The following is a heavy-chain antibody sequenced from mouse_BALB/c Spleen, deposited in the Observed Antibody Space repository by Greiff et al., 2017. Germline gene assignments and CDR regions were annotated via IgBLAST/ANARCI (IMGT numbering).Heavy chain of an antibody. CDR2: IWAGGST. CDR1: GFSLTSYG. V-gene: IGHV2-9*02. CDR3: ARDKGLYDGYGFDY. Sequence: VKLVESGPGLVAPSQSLSITCTVSGFSLTSYGVHWVRQPPGKGLEWLGVIWAGGSTNYNSALMSRLSISKDNSKSQVFLKMNSLQTDDTAMYYCARDKGLYDGYGFDYWGQGTTLTVSS. J-gene: IGHJ2*01. D-gene: IGHD2-3*01.